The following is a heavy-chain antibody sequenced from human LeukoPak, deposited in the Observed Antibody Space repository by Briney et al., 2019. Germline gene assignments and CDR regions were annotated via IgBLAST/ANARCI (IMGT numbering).Heavy chain of an antibody. J-gene: IGHJ4*02. Sequence: SGGSLSLSCAASGFTLSSYSMNWVRQSPGQGLECVSVFYSCVSTYYADSVRGPFTVSRDNYKNTLSRTIYSLRAEDTAVYYCARDGGTGTTGFDNWGQGALVTVSS. V-gene: IGHV3-53*01. CDR1: GFTLSSYS. CDR2: FYSCVST. D-gene: IGHD1-1*01. CDR3: ARDGGTGTTGFDN.